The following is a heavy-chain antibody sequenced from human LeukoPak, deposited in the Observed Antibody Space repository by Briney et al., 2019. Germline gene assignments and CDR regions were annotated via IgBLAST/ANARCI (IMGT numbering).Heavy chain of an antibody. V-gene: IGHV4-34*01. CDR2: INHSGST. CDR3: ARHAYAYFHDRSGPYYYHYFMDV. CDR1: GGSFSGYY. J-gene: IGHJ6*03. D-gene: IGHD3-22*01. Sequence: SETLSLTCAVYGGSFSGYYWSWLRQPPGKGVEGIGEINHSGSTNYNPSLTSRGTILVDTSKTQFSLNVSSVTAADTAVYYCARHAYAYFHDRSGPYYYHYFMDVWGKGTTVTISS.